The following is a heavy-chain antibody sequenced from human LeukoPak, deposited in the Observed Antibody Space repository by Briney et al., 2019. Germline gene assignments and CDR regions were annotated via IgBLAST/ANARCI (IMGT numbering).Heavy chain of an antibody. CDR3: AKGSYYDSSGSFYFDY. CDR2: ISGSGDNT. J-gene: IGHJ4*02. D-gene: IGHD3-22*01. Sequence: QPGGSLRFSCAGAGFTFSSYAMSWVRQAPGKGLEWVSGISGSGDNTYYADSVKGRFTISRDNSKNTLYVQVNSLGAEDTAAYYCAKGSYYDSSGSFYFDYWGQGTLVTVSS. V-gene: IGHV3-23*01. CDR1: GFTFSSYA.